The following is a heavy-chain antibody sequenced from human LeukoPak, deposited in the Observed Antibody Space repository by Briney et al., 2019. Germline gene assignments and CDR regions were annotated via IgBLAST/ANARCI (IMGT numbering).Heavy chain of an antibody. CDR3: ARDRGDDYGDYGFYGWFDP. Sequence: GASVKVSCKASGYTFGGYYMHWVRQAPGQGLEWMGIINPSGGSTSYAQKFQGRVTMTRDMSTSTVYMELSSLRSEDTAVYYCARDRGDDYGDYGFYGWFDPWGQGTLVTVSS. CDR1: GYTFGGYY. J-gene: IGHJ5*02. CDR2: INPSGGST. V-gene: IGHV1-46*01. D-gene: IGHD4-17*01.